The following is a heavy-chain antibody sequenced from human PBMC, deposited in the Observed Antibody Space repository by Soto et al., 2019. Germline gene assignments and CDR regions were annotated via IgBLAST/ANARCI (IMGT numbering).Heavy chain of an antibody. V-gene: IGHV3-21*01. Sequence: PGGSLRLSXAASGFTFSGYSMNWVRQAPGTGLEWISSISSSSGYISYADSLKGRFTISRDNARNSLYLQMNSLRDEDTAVYYCARDGGWAYWGQGTRVTVSS. CDR1: GFTFSGYS. CDR3: ARDGGWAY. D-gene: IGHD2-15*01. CDR2: ISSSSGYI. J-gene: IGHJ4*02.